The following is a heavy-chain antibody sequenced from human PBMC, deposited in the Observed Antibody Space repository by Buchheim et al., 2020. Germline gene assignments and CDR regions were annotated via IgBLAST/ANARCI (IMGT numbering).Heavy chain of an antibody. CDR3: ARGGRNWNYSANRV. J-gene: IGHJ4*02. CDR1: VGSISSGDYY. Sequence: QVQLQESGPGLLKPSQTLSLTCTVSVGSISSGDYYWSWIRQPPGKGLEWIGYIYYSGSTYYNPSFKSRVTISVDTSKNQFSLQLSAVTAADTAVYYCARGGRNWNYSANRVWGQGTL. CDR2: IYYSGST. V-gene: IGHV4-30-4*01. D-gene: IGHD1-7*01.